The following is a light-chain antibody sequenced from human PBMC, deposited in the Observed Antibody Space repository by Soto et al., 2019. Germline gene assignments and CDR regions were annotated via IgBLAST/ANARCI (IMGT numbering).Light chain of an antibody. CDR3: CSYAGSSTFYV. J-gene: IGLJ1*01. CDR1: SSDVGSNNL. Sequence: QSALTQPASVSGSPGQSITISCSGTSSDVGSNNLVSWYQQHPGKAPKLMIYEASKWPSGVSNRFSGSKSGNTASLTISGLQAEDEADYYCCSYAGSSTFYVFGIGTKLTVL. CDR2: EAS. V-gene: IGLV2-23*01.